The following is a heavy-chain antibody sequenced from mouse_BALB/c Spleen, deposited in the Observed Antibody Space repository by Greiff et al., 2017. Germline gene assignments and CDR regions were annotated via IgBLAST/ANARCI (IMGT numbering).Heavy chain of an antibody. Sequence: QVQLKESGPGLVAPSQSLTITCTVSGFSLTSYGVHWVRQPPGKGLEWLGVIWAGGSTNYNSALMSRLSISKDNSKSQVFLKMNSLQTDDTAMYYCARSYYGSSYGYFDYWGQGTTLTVSS. CDR2: IWAGGST. V-gene: IGHV2-9*02. CDR3: ARSYYGSSYGYFDY. CDR1: GFSLTSYG. D-gene: IGHD1-1*01. J-gene: IGHJ2*01.